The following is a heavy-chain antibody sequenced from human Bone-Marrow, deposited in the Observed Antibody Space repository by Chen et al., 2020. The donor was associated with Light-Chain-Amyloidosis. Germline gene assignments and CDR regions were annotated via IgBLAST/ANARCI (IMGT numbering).Heavy chain of an antibody. CDR2: IWYDGTDK. D-gene: IGHD5-12*01. Sequence: QVQLVESGGGVVQPGGSLRLSCLASGFTFNRHGMHWVRQAPGRGLEWVAVIWYDGTDKYYADSVKGRFTISRDNSKNTLYLQMNSLRAEDTAVYYCAKDLGPKGGYDYYWGQGTLVTVSS. J-gene: IGHJ4*02. V-gene: IGHV3-33*06. CDR1: GFTFNRHG. CDR3: AKDLGPKGGYDYY.